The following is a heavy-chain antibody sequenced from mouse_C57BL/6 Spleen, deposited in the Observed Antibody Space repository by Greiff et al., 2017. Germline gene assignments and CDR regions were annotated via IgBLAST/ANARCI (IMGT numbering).Heavy chain of an antibody. V-gene: IGHV5-4*01. D-gene: IGHD2-10*01. CDR1: GFTFSSYA. Sequence: EVKLVESGGGLVKPGGSLKLSCAASGFTFSSYAMSWVRQTPEKRLEWVATISDGGSYTYYPDNVKGRFPISRDNAKNNLYLQMSHLKSEDTAMYYCAREGAYYGNYDFDYWGQGTTLTVSS. J-gene: IGHJ2*01. CDR3: AREGAYYGNYDFDY. CDR2: ISDGGSYT.